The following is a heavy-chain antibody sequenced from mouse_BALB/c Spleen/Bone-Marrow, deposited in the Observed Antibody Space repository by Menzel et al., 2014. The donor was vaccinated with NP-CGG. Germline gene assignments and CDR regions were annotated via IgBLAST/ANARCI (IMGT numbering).Heavy chain of an antibody. V-gene: IGHV2-6-1*01. J-gene: IGHJ4*01. D-gene: IGHD2-1*01. CDR2: IWSDGST. CDR1: GFSLTRYG. Sequence: QVQLQQSGPGLVALSQSLSITCTISGFSLTRYGVHWVRQPPGKGLEWLVVIWSDGSTTYNSALKSRLSITKDNSKSQVFLKMNSLQTDDTAMYYCARNGNFFAMDSWGQGTSVTVSS. CDR3: ARNGNFFAMDS.